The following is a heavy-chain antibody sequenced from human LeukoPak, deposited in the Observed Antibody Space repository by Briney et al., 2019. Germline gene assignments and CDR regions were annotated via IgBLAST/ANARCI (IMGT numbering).Heavy chain of an antibody. CDR2: IRYDGSNK. CDR1: GFTFSSYG. D-gene: IGHD3-22*01. Sequence: GGSLRLSCAASGFTFSSYGMHWVRQAPGKGLEWVAFIRYDGSNKYYADSVKGRFTIYRDNSKNTLYLQMNSLRAEDTAVYYCAKDRGYYDSSGYFDYWGQGTLVTVSS. CDR3: AKDRGYYDSSGYFDY. J-gene: IGHJ4*02. V-gene: IGHV3-30*02.